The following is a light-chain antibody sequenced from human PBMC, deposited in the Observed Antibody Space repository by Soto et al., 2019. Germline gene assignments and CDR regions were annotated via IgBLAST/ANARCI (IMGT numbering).Light chain of an antibody. Sequence: DVVMTQSPLSLPVTLGQPASISCRSSQSLAYSDGNTYLNWFQQRPGQSPRRLIYKVSNRDSGVPDRFSGSGSGTDFTLKISRVEAEDVVVYYCMHGTHWPPYTFGQGTKLEIK. J-gene: IGKJ2*01. CDR1: QSLAYSDGNTY. V-gene: IGKV2-30*01. CDR3: MHGTHWPPYT. CDR2: KVS.